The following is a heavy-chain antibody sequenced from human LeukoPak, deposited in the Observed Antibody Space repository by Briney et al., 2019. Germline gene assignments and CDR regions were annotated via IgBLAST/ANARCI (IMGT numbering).Heavy chain of an antibody. D-gene: IGHD4-17*01. CDR1: GFTVNSYA. V-gene: IGHV3-23*01. J-gene: IGHJ4*02. Sequence: PGGSLRVSCDASGFTVNSYAMNWVRQAPGKGLEWVSVISASGDNTYYADSVKGRFTISRDASKNTVYLQMNRLRADDTAVYHCAKGGRRHSGDYVAFWGQGTLVTVSS. CDR2: ISASGDNT. CDR3: AKGGRRHSGDYVAF.